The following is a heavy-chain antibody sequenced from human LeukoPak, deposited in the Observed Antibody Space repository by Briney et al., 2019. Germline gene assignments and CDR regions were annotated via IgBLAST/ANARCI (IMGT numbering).Heavy chain of an antibody. Sequence: ASVKVSCKASGYTFTSYDINWVRQATGQGLEWMGWMNPNSGNAGYAQKFQGRVSLTRNTSISTAYMELRSLRSDDTAVYYCARSVDIVVGYFDYWGQGTLVTVSS. D-gene: IGHD2-15*01. CDR2: MNPNSGNA. CDR3: ARSVDIVVGYFDY. CDR1: GYTFTSYD. J-gene: IGHJ4*02. V-gene: IGHV1-8*01.